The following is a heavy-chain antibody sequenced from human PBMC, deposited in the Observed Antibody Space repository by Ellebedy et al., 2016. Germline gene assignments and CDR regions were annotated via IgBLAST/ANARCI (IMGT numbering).Heavy chain of an antibody. CDR1: GFTFSSYA. CDR3: AKEATMIVVVRVWYFDL. V-gene: IGHV3-23*01. Sequence: GESLKISCAASGFTFSSYAMSWVRQAPGKGLEWVSAISGSGGSTYYADSVKGRFTISRDNSKNTLYLQMNSLRAEDTAVYYCAKEATMIVVVRVWYFDLWGRGTLVTVSS. D-gene: IGHD3-22*01. CDR2: ISGSGGST. J-gene: IGHJ2*01.